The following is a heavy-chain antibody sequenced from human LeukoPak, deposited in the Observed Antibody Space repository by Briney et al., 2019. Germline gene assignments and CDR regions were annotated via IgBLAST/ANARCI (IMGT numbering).Heavy chain of an antibody. V-gene: IGHV3-30*18. CDR2: ISYDGSNK. J-gene: IGHJ6*02. CDR3: AKESGRYYDSSGYPQRMDA. Sequence: GGSLRLSCAASGFTFSSYGMHWVRQAPGKGLEWVAVISYDGSNKYYADSVKGRFTISRDNSKNTLYLQMNSLRAEDTAVYYCAKESGRYYDSSGYPQRMDAWGQGTTVTVSS. D-gene: IGHD3-22*01. CDR1: GFTFSSYG.